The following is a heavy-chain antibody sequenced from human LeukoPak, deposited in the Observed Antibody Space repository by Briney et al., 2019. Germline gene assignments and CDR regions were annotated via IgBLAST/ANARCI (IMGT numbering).Heavy chain of an antibody. CDR1: GGAFSSYA. V-gene: IGHV1-69*05. CDR2: IIPIFGTA. J-gene: IGHJ4*02. Sequence: SVKVSCKASGGAFSSYAISWVRQAPGQGLEWMGGIIPIFGTANYAQKFQGRVTITTDESTSTAYMELSSLRSEDTAVYYCARDLGQFADYYDSSGSPFDYWGQGTLVTVSS. CDR3: ARDLGQFADYYDSSGSPFDY. D-gene: IGHD3-22*01.